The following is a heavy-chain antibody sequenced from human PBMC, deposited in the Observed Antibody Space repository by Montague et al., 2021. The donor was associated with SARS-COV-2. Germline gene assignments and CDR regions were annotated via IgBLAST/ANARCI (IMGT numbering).Heavy chain of an antibody. CDR1: GGSISSSD. J-gene: IGHJ5*02. CDR2: FYSSGIT. V-gene: IGHV4-59*01. CDR3: ARDQGLRGWFDP. Sequence: SETLSLTCAVSGGSISSSDWGWIRQPPGKGLEWIGFFYSSGITDSNPSFKSRVSISLDTSKNQVSLKLSSVTAADTAVYFCARDQGLRGWFDPWGQGTLVAVSS.